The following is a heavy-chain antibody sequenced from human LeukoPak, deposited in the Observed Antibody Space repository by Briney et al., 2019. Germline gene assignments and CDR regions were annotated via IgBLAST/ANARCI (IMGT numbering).Heavy chain of an antibody. V-gene: IGHV4-4*07. Sequence: SETLSLTCTVSGGSISSYYWSWIRQPAGKGLEWIGRIYTSGSTNYNPSLKSRVTMSVDTSKNQFSLKLSSVTAADTAVYYCARGLWFGDENPPYFDYWGQGILVTVSS. CDR3: ARGLWFGDENPPYFDY. CDR1: GGSISSYY. D-gene: IGHD3-10*01. J-gene: IGHJ4*02. CDR2: IYTSGST.